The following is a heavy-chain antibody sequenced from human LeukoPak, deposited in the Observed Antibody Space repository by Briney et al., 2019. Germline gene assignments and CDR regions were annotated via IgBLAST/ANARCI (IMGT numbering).Heavy chain of an antibody. CDR3: AQGVSSSWYYFDY. CDR2: VELSGRT. V-gene: IGHV4-4*02. J-gene: IGHJ4*02. Sequence: SETLSLTCGVSGGSISSTNWWTWVRQPPGEGLEWIGEVELSGRTNYNPSLESRVTISVDMSANHISLKLTSVTAADTAVYYCAQGVSSSWYYFDYWGQGTLVTVSS. CDR1: GGSISSTNW. D-gene: IGHD6-13*01.